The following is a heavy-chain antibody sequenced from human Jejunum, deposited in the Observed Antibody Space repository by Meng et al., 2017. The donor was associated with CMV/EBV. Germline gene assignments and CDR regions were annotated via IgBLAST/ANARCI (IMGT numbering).Heavy chain of an antibody. J-gene: IGHJ4*02. CDR3: ARWGDEKATVGFDY. V-gene: IGHV3-7*01. CDR1: GFTFSNYW. D-gene: IGHD2-8*02. Sequence: SGFTFSNYWMTWVRQAPGKGLEWVANIKQDGSDKFYVDSVKGRFTISRDNAKNSLYLEMNSLRGEDTAMYYCARWGDEKATVGFDYWGQGTLVTVSS. CDR2: IKQDGSDK.